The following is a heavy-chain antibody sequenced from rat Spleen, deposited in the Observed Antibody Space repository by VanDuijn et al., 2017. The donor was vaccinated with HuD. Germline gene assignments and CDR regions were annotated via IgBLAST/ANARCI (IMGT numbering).Heavy chain of an antibody. CDR1: GFTFSNFD. CDR2: ISPSGVT. V-gene: IGHV5-25*01. D-gene: IGHD4-3*01. Sequence: EVQLVESGGCFVQPGRSLKLSCAASGFTFSNFDMAWVRQAPPKGLEWVTSISPSGVTYYRDSVKGRLTVSSENAESTLYLLMDSLRSEDTATYYCVRQDTSGYSNWFTYWGQGTLVTVSS. CDR3: VRQDTSGYSNWFTY. J-gene: IGHJ3*01.